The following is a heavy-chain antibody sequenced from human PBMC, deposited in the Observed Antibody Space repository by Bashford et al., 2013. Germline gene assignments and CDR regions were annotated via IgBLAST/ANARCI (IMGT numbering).Heavy chain of an antibody. V-gene: IGHV4-31*03. CDR3: ASTAYDDGSGYYYFDT. Sequence: TVSGGSISSSSYYWSWFRQHTEKGLEWIGYIYYSGTTYYNPSLKSRSTLSVDTSQNQFSLELTSVTAADTAVYFCASTAYDDGSGYYYFDTWGQGALVTVSS. CDR2: IYYSGTT. J-gene: IGHJ4*02. D-gene: IGHD3-22*01. CDR1: GGSISSSSYY.